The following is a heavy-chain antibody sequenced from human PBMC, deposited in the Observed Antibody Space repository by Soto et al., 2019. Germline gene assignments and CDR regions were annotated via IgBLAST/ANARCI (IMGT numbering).Heavy chain of an antibody. CDR2: ISYDGSNK. CDR1: GFTFSSYA. D-gene: IGHD5-12*01. CDR3: ARVGDGYNYLDY. Sequence: SLRLSCAACGFTFSSYAMHWVRQAPGKGLEWVAVISYDGSNKYYADSVKGRFTISRDNSKNTLYLQMNSLRAEDTAVYYCARVGDGYNYLDYWGQGTLVTVSS. V-gene: IGHV3-30-3*01. J-gene: IGHJ4*02.